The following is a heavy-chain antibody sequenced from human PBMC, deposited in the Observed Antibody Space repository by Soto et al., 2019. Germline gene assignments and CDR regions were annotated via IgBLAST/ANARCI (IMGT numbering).Heavy chain of an antibody. V-gene: IGHV3-30*18. J-gene: IGHJ4*02. D-gene: IGHD2-21*02. CDR3: AKDWAHGGNSGHFDY. Sequence: QVQLVESGGGVVQPGRSLRLSCAASGFTFSSYGMHWVRQAPGKGLEWVAVISYDGSNKYYADSVKGRFTISRDNSKNTLYLQMNSLRAEDTAVYYCAKDWAHGGNSGHFDYWGQGTLVTVSS. CDR1: GFTFSSYG. CDR2: ISYDGSNK.